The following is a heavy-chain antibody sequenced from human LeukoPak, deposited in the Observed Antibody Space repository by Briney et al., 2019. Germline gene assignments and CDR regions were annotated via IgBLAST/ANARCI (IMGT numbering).Heavy chain of an antibody. Sequence: PGGSLRLSCAASGFTFSNAWMSWVRQAPGKGLEWVSYISSSGSTIYYADSVKGRFTISRDNAKNSLYLQMNSLRAEDTAVYYCARDYYDSSGNDYWGQGTLVTVSS. CDR1: GFTFSNAW. CDR2: ISSSGSTI. V-gene: IGHV3-11*04. D-gene: IGHD3-22*01. J-gene: IGHJ4*02. CDR3: ARDYYDSSGNDY.